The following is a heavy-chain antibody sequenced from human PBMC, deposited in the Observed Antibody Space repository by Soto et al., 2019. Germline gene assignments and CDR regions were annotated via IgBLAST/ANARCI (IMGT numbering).Heavy chain of an antibody. CDR3: AKSYSSNWYDYFDN. V-gene: IGHV3-23*01. Sequence: GSLRLSCAASEFTFSSYAMSWVRQAPGKGLEWVSAISGSGGSTYYADSVKGRFTISRDTSKNTLYLQMSSLRVEDTALYYCAKSYSSNWYDYFDNWGQGALVTVSS. D-gene: IGHD6-13*01. CDR1: EFTFSSYA. CDR2: ISGSGGST. J-gene: IGHJ4*02.